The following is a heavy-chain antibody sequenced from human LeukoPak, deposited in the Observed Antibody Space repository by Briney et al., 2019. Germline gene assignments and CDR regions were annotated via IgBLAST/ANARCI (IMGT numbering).Heavy chain of an antibody. V-gene: IGHV4-39*07. CDR2: IYYSGST. CDR3: ARESGWGSGSSYNWFDP. CDR1: GGSISSNTYY. Sequence: SETLSLTCTVSGGSISSNTYYWGWIRQPPGKGLEWIGSIYYSGSTNYNPSLKSRVTISVDTSKNQFSLKLSSVTAADTAVYYCARESGWGSGSSYNWFDPWGQGTLVTVSS. D-gene: IGHD3-10*01. J-gene: IGHJ5*02.